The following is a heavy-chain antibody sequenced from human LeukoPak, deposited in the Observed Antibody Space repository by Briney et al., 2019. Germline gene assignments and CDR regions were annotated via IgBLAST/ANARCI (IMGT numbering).Heavy chain of an antibody. D-gene: IGHD6-13*01. V-gene: IGHV3-11*01. CDR2: ISSSGSTI. CDR1: GFTFSDYY. CDR3: ARAGYSSSWYPTHYFDY. Sequence: GGSLRLSCAASGFTFSDYYMSWIRQAPGKGLEWDSYISSSGSTIYYADSVKGRFTISRDNAKNSLYLQMNSLRAEDTAVYYCARAGYSSSWYPTHYFDYWGQGTLVTVSS. J-gene: IGHJ4*02.